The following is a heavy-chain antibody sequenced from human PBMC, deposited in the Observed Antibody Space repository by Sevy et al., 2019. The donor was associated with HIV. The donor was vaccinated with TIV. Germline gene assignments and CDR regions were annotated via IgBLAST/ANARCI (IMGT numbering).Heavy chain of an antibody. CDR1: GFTFSHAW. V-gene: IGHV3-15*01. CDR3: STDPIIVLLVTDGMDV. CDR2: IKSKPDGGTT. J-gene: IGHJ6*02. D-gene: IGHD2-8*02. Sequence: GGSLRLSCAASGFTFSHAWMSWVRQAPGKGLEWVGRIKSKPDGGTTDYAAPVKGRFTISRDDSKNTLFLQMNSLKTGDIAVYYCSTDPIIVLLVTDGMDVWGQGTTVTVSS.